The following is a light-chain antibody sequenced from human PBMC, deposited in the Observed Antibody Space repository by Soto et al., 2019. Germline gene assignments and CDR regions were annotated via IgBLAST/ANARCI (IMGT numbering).Light chain of an antibody. Sequence: DIQMTQSPSTLSASVGDRVTITCRASQSISSWLAWYQQKPGKAPKLLIYKASSLESGVPSRFRGSGSGTEFTLTISSLQPDDFATYYCQQYNSLWTFGQGTKLEIK. CDR3: QQYNSLWT. V-gene: IGKV1-5*03. CDR2: KAS. CDR1: QSISSW. J-gene: IGKJ2*02.